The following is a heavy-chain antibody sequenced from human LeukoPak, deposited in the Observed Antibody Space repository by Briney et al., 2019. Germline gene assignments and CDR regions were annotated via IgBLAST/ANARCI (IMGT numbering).Heavy chain of an antibody. Sequence: ASVKVSCKASGGTFSNYAISWVRQAPGQGLEWMGGIIPIFGTANYAQKFQGRVTITTDESTSTAYMELSSLRSEDMAVYYCARERVGDYYYYMDVWGKGTTVTVSS. D-gene: IGHD2-15*01. CDR1: GGTFSNYA. CDR3: ARERVGDYYYYMDV. J-gene: IGHJ6*03. CDR2: IIPIFGTA. V-gene: IGHV1-69*05.